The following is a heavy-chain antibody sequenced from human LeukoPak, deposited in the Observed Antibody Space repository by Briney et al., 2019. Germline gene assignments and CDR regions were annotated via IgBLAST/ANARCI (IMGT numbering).Heavy chain of an antibody. CDR2: INHSGTS. V-gene: IGHV4-39*07. J-gene: IGHJ4*02. D-gene: IGHD6-6*01. CDR1: GGSISSSSYY. Sequence: SETLSLTYTVSGGSISSSSYYWSWIRQPPGKGLEWIGEINHSGTSNYNPSLKSRVTISIDTSKNQFSLKLTSVTAADTAVYYCARAGFALAPHRGTPFDSWGQGTLVTVSS. CDR3: ARAGFALAPHRGTPFDS.